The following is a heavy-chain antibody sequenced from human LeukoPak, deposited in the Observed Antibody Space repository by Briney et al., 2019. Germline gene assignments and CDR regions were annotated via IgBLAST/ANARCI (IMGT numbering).Heavy chain of an antibody. V-gene: IGHV4-34*01. Sequence: SETLSLTCAVYGGSFSGYYWSWIRQPPGKGLEWIGEINHSGSTNYNPSLKSRVTISVDTSKNQFSLKLSSVTAADTAVYYCARGRYSSGWFAKFDYWGQGTLVTVSS. CDR2: INHSGST. D-gene: IGHD6-19*01. J-gene: IGHJ4*02. CDR1: GGSFSGYY. CDR3: ARGRYSSGWFAKFDY.